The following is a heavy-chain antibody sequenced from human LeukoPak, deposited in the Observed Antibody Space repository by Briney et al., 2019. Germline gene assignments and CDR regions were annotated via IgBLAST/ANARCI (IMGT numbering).Heavy chain of an antibody. CDR2: IYYSGST. V-gene: IGHV4-31*03. CDR1: GGSISSGGYY. CDR3: ARVRADPARPFDY. D-gene: IGHD6-6*01. Sequence: PSETLSLTCTVSGGSISSGGYYWSWIRQHPGKGLEWIGYIYYSGSTYYNPSLKSRVTISVDTSKNQFSLKLSSVTAADTAVYYCARVRADPARPFDYWGQGTLVTVSS. J-gene: IGHJ4*02.